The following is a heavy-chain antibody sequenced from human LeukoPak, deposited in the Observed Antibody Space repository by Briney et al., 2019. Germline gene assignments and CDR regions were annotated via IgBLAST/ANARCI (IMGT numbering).Heavy chain of an antibody. CDR1: GGSISSYY. CDR2: IYYSGST. V-gene: IGHV4-59*01. CDR3: ARAVLLRRGAFDI. D-gene: IGHD3-10*01. Sequence: SETLSLTCTVSGGSISSYYWSWIRQPPGKGLEWIGYIYYSGSTNYNPSLKSRVTISVDTSKNQFSLKLSSVTAADTAVYYCARAVLLRRGAFDIWGQGTMVTVSS. J-gene: IGHJ3*02.